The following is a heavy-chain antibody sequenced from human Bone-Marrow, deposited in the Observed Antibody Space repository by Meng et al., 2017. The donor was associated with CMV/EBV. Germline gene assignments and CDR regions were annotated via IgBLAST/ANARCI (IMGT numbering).Heavy chain of an antibody. V-gene: IGHV3-30-3*01. J-gene: IGHJ4*02. Sequence: GESLKISCAASGFTFSDYYMSWIRQAPGKGLEWVAVISYDGSNKYYADSVKGRFTISRDNSKNTLYLQMNSLRAEDTAVYYCARAKAAAGYFDYWGQGTLVTVSS. CDR2: ISYDGSNK. D-gene: IGHD6-13*01. CDR3: ARAKAAAGYFDY. CDR1: GFTFSDYY.